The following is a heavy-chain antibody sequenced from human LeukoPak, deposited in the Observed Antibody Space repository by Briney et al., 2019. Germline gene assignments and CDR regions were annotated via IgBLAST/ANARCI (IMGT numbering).Heavy chain of an antibody. V-gene: IGHV3-21*01. Sequence: TGGSLRLSCAASGFTFSSYSMNWVRQAPGKGLEWVSSISSSSSYIYYADSVKGRFTISRDNAKNSLYLQMNSLRAEDTAVYYCASNSYDSSGYYYSWDLGTLVTVSS. CDR2: ISSSSSYI. CDR1: GFTFSSYS. D-gene: IGHD3-22*01. J-gene: IGHJ4*02. CDR3: ASNSYDSSGYYYS.